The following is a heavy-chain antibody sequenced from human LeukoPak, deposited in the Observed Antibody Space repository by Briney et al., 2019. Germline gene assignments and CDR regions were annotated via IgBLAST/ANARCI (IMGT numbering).Heavy chain of an antibody. D-gene: IGHD2-15*01. J-gene: IGHJ6*03. CDR2: FDPEDGET. CDR3: ARDPGYCSGGSCYKYYYMDV. Sequence: GASVKVSCKVSGYTLTELSMHWVRQAPGKGLEWMGGFDPEDGETIYAQKFQGRVTMTEDTSTDTAYMELSSLRSEDTAVYYCARDPGYCSGGSCYKYYYMDVWGKGTTVTVSS. CDR1: GYTLTELS. V-gene: IGHV1-24*01.